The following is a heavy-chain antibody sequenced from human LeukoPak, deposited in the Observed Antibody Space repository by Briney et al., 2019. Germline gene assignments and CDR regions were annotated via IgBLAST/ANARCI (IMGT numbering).Heavy chain of an antibody. CDR3: ARGSSYDSSGYYSYIDY. V-gene: IGHV1-18*01. CDR2: ISAYNGNT. J-gene: IGHJ4*02. CDR1: GYTFTSYG. D-gene: IGHD3-22*01. Sequence: ASVKVSCKAPGYTFTSYGISWVRQAPGQGLEWMGWISAYNGNTNYAQKLQGRVTMTTDTSTSTAYMELRSLRSDDTAVYYCARGSSYDSSGYYSYIDYWGQGTLVTVSS.